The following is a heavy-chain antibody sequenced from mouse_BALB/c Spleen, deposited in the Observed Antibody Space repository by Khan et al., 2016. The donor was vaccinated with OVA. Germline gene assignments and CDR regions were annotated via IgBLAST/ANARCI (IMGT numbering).Heavy chain of an antibody. D-gene: IGHD1-2*01. V-gene: IGHV3-1*02. CDR3: ARTARIKY. J-gene: IGHJ2*01. Sequence: VQLKESGPGLVKPSQSLSLTCTVTGYSITSGYGWNWIRQFPGNKLEWLGYLTYIGSTNYNPSLKSRISITRDTSKNQFFLQLNSVTTEDTATYYCARTARIKYWGQGTTLTVSS. CDR1: GYSITSGYG. CDR2: LTYIGST.